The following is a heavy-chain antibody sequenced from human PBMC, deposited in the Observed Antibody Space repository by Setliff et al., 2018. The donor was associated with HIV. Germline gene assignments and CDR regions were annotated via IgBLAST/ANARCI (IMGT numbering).Heavy chain of an antibody. J-gene: IGHJ4*02. CDR1: GFIFSDYY. Sequence: GGSLRLSCAASGFIFSDYYMSWIRQAPGKGLEWASYISSSGSTIYYADSVKGRFTISRDNTKNSLYLQMNSLRVEDTALYYCARDRGHSGHDINDYWGQGTLVTVSS. D-gene: IGHD5-12*01. CDR3: ARDRGHSGHDINDY. CDR2: ISSSGSTI. V-gene: IGHV3-11*04.